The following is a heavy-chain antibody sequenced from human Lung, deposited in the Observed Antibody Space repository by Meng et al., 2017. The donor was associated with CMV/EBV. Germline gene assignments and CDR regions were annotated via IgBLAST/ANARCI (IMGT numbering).Heavy chain of an antibody. CDR1: GFTFSNFG. CDR3: AKDMRDFGELLEY. CDR2: LWYDGSNT. V-gene: IGHV3-33*06. J-gene: IGHJ4*02. D-gene: IGHD1-26*01. Sequence: GGSLRLSCAAPGFTFSNFGMHWVRQAPGRGLEWVALLWYDGSNTNYADSVKGRFTISRDNSKNTVYLEKNSLRVEDTAVYYCAKDMRDFGELLEYWGQGTLVTVSS.